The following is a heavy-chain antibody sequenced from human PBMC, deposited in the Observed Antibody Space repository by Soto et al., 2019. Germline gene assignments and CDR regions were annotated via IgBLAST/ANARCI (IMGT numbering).Heavy chain of an antibody. V-gene: IGHV4-34*01. D-gene: IGHD3-3*01. CDR2: INHSGST. Sequence: SETLSLTCAVYGGSFSGYYWSWIRQPPGKGLEWIGEINHSGSTNYNPSLKSRVTISVDTSKNQFSLKLSSVTAADTAVYYCARGRERLVRFLESFRHNWFDPWGQGTLVTVSS. J-gene: IGHJ5*02. CDR1: GGSFSGYY. CDR3: ARGRERLVRFLESFRHNWFDP.